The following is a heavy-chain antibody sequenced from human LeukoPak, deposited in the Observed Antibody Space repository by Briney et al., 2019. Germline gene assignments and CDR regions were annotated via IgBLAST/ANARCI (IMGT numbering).Heavy chain of an antibody. CDR1: GGSISSYYW. V-gene: IGHV2-5*08. CDR2: IYWDDDK. CDR3: AHKPDYYDSSGYYHFDY. Sequence: TLSLTCTVSGGSISSYYWCWIRQPPGKALVWLALIYWDDDKRYSPSLKSRLTITKDTSKNQVVLTMTNMDPVDTATYYCAHKPDYYDSSGYYHFDYWGQGTLVTVSS. J-gene: IGHJ4*02. D-gene: IGHD3-22*01.